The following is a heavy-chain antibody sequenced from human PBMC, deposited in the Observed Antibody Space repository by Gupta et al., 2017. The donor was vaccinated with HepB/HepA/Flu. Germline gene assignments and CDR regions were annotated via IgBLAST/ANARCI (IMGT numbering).Heavy chain of an antibody. V-gene: IGHV3-11*04. CDR2: ISSSGSIK. CDR1: GFTCGDHY. D-gene: IGHD3-9*01. J-gene: IGHJ6*03. CDR3: ARSNYDIGYYSYYMDV. Sequence: QVQLVESGGGLVKPGGSLRLPCAASGFTCGDHYMSWIRQAPGKGLEWVSYISSSGSIKHYAESVKGRFTISRDNAKNSLYLQMNNQRAEDTAVYYCARSNYDIGYYSYYMDVWGKGTTVTVSS.